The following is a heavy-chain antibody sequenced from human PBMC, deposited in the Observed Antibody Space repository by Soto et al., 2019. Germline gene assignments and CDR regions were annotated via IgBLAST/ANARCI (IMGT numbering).Heavy chain of an antibody. Sequence: GSLRLSCAASGFTFSSYSMNWVRQAPGKGLEWVSYISSSSSTIYYADSVKGRFTISRDNAKNSLYLQMNSLRDEDTAVYYCARETPYYDSSGYDLYWYFDLWGRGTLVTVSS. V-gene: IGHV3-48*02. J-gene: IGHJ2*01. CDR1: GFTFSSYS. CDR2: ISSSSSTI. D-gene: IGHD3-22*01. CDR3: ARETPYYDSSGYDLYWYFDL.